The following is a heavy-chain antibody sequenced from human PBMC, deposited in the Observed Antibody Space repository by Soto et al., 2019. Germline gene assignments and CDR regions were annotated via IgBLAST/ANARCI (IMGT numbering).Heavy chain of an antibody. CDR1: GFTFSSYA. CDR3: AKVVLVAVTPAANYYFDY. CDR2: ISGRDGST. D-gene: IGHD2-15*01. V-gene: IGHV3-23*01. J-gene: IGHJ4*02. Sequence: EVQLLESGGGLVQPGGSLRLSCSASGFTFSSYAMSWVRQAPGKGLEWVSAISGRDGSTYYADSVKGRFTISGDISKNTLYLQMSSLTAADTAVYYCAKVVLVAVTPAANYYFDYWGQGTLVTVSS.